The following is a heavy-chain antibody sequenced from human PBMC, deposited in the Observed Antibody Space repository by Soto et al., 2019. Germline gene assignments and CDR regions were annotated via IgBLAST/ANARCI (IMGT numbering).Heavy chain of an antibody. J-gene: IGHJ4*02. Sequence: SETLSLTCTVSGDSISSYYWSWIRQPPGKGLEWIGYIYYSGSTYYNPSLKSRVTISLDTSKNQFSLKLSSVTAADTAVYYCARSHIVPRLLMYPYDYWGQGTLVTVSS. CDR1: GDSISSYY. D-gene: IGHD6-6*01. CDR3: ARSHIVPRLLMYPYDY. CDR2: IYYSGST. V-gene: IGHV4-59*08.